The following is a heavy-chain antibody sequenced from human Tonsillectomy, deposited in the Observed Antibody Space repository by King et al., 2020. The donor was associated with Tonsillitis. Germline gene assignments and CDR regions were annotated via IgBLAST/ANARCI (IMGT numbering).Heavy chain of an antibody. D-gene: IGHD6-19*01. CDR2: IYYSGST. V-gene: IGHV4-59*08. CDR3: ARRFWGSGWVDAFDI. J-gene: IGHJ3*02. CDR1: GGFISSYY. Sequence: QLQESGPGLVKPSETLSLTCTVSGGFISSYYWSWIRQPPGKGLEWIGYIYYSGSTNYNPSLKSRVTISVDMSKNQFSLKLSSVTAADTAVYYCARRFWGSGWVDAFDIWGQGTMVTVSS.